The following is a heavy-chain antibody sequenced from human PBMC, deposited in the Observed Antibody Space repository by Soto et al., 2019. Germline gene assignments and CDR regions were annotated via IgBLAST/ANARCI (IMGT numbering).Heavy chain of an antibody. CDR1: GGSISSSSYY. Sequence: SETLSLTCTVSGGSISSSSYYWGWIRQPPGKGLERIGSIYYSGSTYYNPSLKSRVTISVDTSKNQFSLKLSSVTAADTAVYYCASDVKSSTRDYYKYYGMDVWGQGTTVTVSS. CDR3: ASDVKSSTRDYYKYYGMDV. V-gene: IGHV4-39*01. J-gene: IGHJ6*02. CDR2: IYYSGST. D-gene: IGHD3-10*01.